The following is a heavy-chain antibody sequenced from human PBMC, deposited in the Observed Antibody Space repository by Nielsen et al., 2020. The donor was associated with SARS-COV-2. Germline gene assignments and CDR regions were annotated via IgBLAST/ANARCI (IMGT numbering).Heavy chain of an antibody. D-gene: IGHD6-13*01. CDR2: INTDGSRS. V-gene: IGHV3-74*01. CDR3: ARSTPYGTTWYGALDS. J-gene: IGHJ4*02. Sequence: GESLKISCAASGFTFNSYWMHWVRRGPGRGLVWVSRINTDGSRSAYADAVKGRFTTSTDTSRTTLYLQMTSLRAEDTAIYYCARSTPYGTTWYGALDSWGQGTLVSVSS. CDR1: GFTFNSYW.